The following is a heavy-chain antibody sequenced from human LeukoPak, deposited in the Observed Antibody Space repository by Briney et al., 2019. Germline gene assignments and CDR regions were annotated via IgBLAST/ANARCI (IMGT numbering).Heavy chain of an antibody. V-gene: IGHV3-23*01. Sequence: PGGSLRLSCAASGFTFSSFSMTWVRQAPGKGLEWVSVISGSGGATYYADSVKGRFTISRDNSKNTLYLQMSSLRAEDTAVYYCARDKGESGSYYSWFDPWGQGTLVTVSS. D-gene: IGHD1-26*01. J-gene: IGHJ5*02. CDR1: GFTFSSFS. CDR2: ISGSGGAT. CDR3: ARDKGESGSYYSWFDP.